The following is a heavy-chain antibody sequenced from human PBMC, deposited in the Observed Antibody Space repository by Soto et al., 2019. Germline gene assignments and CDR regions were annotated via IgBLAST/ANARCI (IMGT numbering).Heavy chain of an antibody. CDR2: ISGSGGST. D-gene: IGHD1-26*01. Sequence: PGGSLRLSCAASGFTFSSYAMSWVRQAPGEGLEWVSAISGSGGSTYYADSVKGRFTISRDNSKNTLYLQMNSLRAEDTAVYYCAKDPGGIGYFDYWGQGTLVTVSS. CDR3: AKDPGGIGYFDY. CDR1: GFTFSSYA. J-gene: IGHJ4*02. V-gene: IGHV3-23*01.